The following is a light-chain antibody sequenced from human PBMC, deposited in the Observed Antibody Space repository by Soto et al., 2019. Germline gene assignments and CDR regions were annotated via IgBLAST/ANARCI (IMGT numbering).Light chain of an antibody. CDR3: QTWDTGVVV. Sequence: QLVLTQSPSASASLGASVKLTCTLSSGHSSYAIAWHQQQPEKGPRYLMKLNSDGSHNKGDGIPDRFSGSSSGAERYLSISSLQSEDEADYYCQTWDTGVVVFGGGTQLTVL. V-gene: IGLV4-69*01. CDR2: LNSDGSH. CDR1: SGHSSYA. J-gene: IGLJ2*01.